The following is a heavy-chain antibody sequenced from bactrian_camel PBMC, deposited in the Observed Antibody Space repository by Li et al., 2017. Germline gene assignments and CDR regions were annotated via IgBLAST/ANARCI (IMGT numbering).Heavy chain of an antibody. Sequence: HVQLVESGGGSVQAGGSLRLSCVGSGFTYSSFYMAWFRQAPGKEREGVAAIDTAGSATYTYAAQGRFSISRDNAKNTLYLQMNSLQPEDTAMYFCAADPIVPSQIQLCSTDKATFDFWGQGTQVTVS. D-gene: IGHD4*01. CDR1: GFTYSSFY. J-gene: IGHJ4*01. CDR3: AADPIVPSQIQLCSTDKATFDF. V-gene: IGHV3S55*01. CDR2: IDTAGSA.